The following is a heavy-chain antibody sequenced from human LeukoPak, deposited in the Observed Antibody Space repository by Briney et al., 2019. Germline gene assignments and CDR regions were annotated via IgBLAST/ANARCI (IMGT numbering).Heavy chain of an antibody. D-gene: IGHD1-26*01. CDR2: IYHSGST. J-gene: IGHJ4*02. V-gene: IGHV4-30-2*01. Sequence: SETLSLTCAVSGGSISSGGYSWSWIRQPPGKGLEWIGYIYHSGSTYYNPSLKSRVTISVDRSKNQFSLKLSSVTAADTAVYYCARYARGATSPVYYFDCWGQGTLVTVSS. CDR1: GGSISSGGYS. CDR3: ARYARGATSPVYYFDC.